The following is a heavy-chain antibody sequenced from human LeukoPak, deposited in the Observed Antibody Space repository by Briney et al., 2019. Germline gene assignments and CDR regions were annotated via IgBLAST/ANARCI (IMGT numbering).Heavy chain of an antibody. D-gene: IGHD4-23*01. CDR3: ARDTNEGNDY. CDR2: IYYSGST. CDR1: GGSISSYY. J-gene: IGHJ4*02. Sequence: PSETLSLTCTVSGGSISSYYWSWIRQPPGKGLEWIGYIYYSGSTNYNPSLKSRVTISVDTSKNQFSLKLSSVTAADTAVYCCARDTNEGNDYWGQGTLVTVSS. V-gene: IGHV4-59*01.